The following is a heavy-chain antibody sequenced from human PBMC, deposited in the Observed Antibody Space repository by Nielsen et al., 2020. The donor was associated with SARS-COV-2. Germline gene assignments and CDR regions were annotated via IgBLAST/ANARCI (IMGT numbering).Heavy chain of an antibody. CDR3: ARARYDFWSGYYRGPTPHYYGMDV. D-gene: IGHD3-3*01. CDR1: GFTFSSYA. Sequence: GESLKISCAASGFTFSSYAMSWVRQAPGKGLEWVSAISGSGGSTYYADSVKGRFTISRDNSKNTLYLQMNSLRAEDTAVYYCARARYDFWSGYYRGPTPHYYGMDVWGQGTTVTVSS. CDR2: ISGSGGST. J-gene: IGHJ6*02. V-gene: IGHV3-23*01.